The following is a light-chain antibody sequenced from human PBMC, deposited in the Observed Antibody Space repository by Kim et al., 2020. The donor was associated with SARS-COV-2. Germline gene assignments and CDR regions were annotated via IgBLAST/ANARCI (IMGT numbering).Light chain of an antibody. CDR3: NSRASNDNAV. J-gene: IGLJ2*01. V-gene: IGLV3-19*01. CDR1: SLRSYY. CDR2: GKN. Sequence: SSELTQDPAVSVALGQTVRITCQGDSLRSYYATWYQQKPGQAPILVIYGKNNRPSGIPDRFSGSSSGNTASLTITGTQAGDEADYYCNSRASNDNAVFGG.